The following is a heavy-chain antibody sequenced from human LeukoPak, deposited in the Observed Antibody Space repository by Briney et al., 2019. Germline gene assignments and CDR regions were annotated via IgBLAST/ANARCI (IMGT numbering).Heavy chain of an antibody. CDR3: ARLVITMLWFGEPVHAFDI. Sequence: SETLSLTCTVSGGSISNSSSYWGWIRQPPGKGLEWIGSLYYSGNTYYNPSLKSRVTISVDTSKNQFSLKLSSVTAADTAVYYCARLVITMLWFGEPVHAFDIWGQGTMVTVSS. V-gene: IGHV4-39*01. CDR1: GGSISNSSSY. CDR2: LYYSGNT. J-gene: IGHJ3*02. D-gene: IGHD3-10*01.